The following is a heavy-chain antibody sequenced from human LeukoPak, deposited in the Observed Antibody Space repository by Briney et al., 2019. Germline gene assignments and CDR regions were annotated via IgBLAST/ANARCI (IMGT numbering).Heavy chain of an antibody. CDR1: GGTFSSYT. CDR2: ITPIFGTA. V-gene: IGHV1-69*15. D-gene: IGHD6-19*01. Sequence: SVKVSCTASGGTFSSYTISWVRQAPGQGLEWMGRITPIFGTANYAQTFQGGVTITADESTSTAYLELSSLRSEDTAVYYCARVGGWLEYPTYYYYGMDVWGKGTTVTVSS. J-gene: IGHJ6*04. CDR3: ARVGGWLEYPTYYYYGMDV.